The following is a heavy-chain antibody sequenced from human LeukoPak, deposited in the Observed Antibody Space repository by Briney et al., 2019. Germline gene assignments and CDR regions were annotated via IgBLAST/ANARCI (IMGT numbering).Heavy chain of an antibody. CDR3: ARAYYDFWSGMD. Sequence: SETLSLTCAVYGGSFSGYYWSWIRQPPGKGLEWIGEINHSGSTNYNPSLKSRVTISVDTSKNQFSLKLSSVTAADTAVYYCARAYYDFWSGMDWGQGTLVTVSS. CDR2: INHSGST. D-gene: IGHD3-3*01. CDR1: GGSFSGYY. J-gene: IGHJ4*02. V-gene: IGHV4-34*01.